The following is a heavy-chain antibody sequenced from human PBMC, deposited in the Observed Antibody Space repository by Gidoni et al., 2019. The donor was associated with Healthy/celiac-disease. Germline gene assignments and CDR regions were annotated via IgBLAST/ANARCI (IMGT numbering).Heavy chain of an antibody. J-gene: IGHJ4*02. CDR1: GGNFSSYT. V-gene: IGHV1-69*02. D-gene: IGHD5-12*01. CDR3: ARVGRGGYELSFDY. Sequence: HVQLVPSAAEVTNPGSSLQVSCKASGGNFSSYTISWLRQAPGQGLEWMRRIIPILGISNYAQKFQGRATITADKSTSTAYMELSSLRSEETAGYYCARVGRGGYELSFDYWGQGTLVTVSS. CDR2: IIPILGIS.